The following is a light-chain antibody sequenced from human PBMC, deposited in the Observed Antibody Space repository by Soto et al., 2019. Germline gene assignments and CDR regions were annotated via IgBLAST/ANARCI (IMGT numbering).Light chain of an antibody. CDR3: SAYAGSYTLV. CDR1: SNDVGGYNF. Sequence: QSALTQPRSVSGSPGQSVTISCTGTSNDVGGYNFVSWYQQHPGKVPKLFIYDVSRRPSGVPDRFSGSKSGNTASLTISGLQAEDEAYYCCSAYAGSYTLVFGGATKQTVL. J-gene: IGLJ2*01. CDR2: DVS. V-gene: IGLV2-11*01.